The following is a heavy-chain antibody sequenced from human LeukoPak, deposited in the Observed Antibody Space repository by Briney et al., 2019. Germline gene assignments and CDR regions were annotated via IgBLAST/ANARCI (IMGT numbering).Heavy chain of an antibody. D-gene: IGHD3-16*02. J-gene: IGHJ4*02. V-gene: IGHV3-7*01. CDR2: INQDGSEK. CDR1: GLTFGSYW. Sequence: GGSLRLSCAASGLTFGSYWMNWVRQAPGKGLEWVANINQDGSEKYYVDSVKGRFTISRDNTKNSLFLQMNSLRAEDTAVYYCARDHYDYVWGSYRSEGFDYWGQGTLVTVSS. CDR3: ARDHYDYVWGSYRSEGFDY.